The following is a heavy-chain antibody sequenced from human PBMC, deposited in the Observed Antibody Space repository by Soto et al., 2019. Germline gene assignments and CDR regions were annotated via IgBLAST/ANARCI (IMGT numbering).Heavy chain of an antibody. Sequence: SETLSLTCTVSGGSISSYYWGWIRQPPGKGLEWIGSIYYSGSTYYNPSLKSRVTISVDTSKNQFSLKLSPVTAADTAVYYCARGYSGYDRPYYYGMEVWGQGTTVTVSS. CDR3: ARGYSGYDRPYYYGMEV. CDR2: IYYSGST. V-gene: IGHV4-39*01. D-gene: IGHD5-12*01. J-gene: IGHJ6*02. CDR1: GGSISSYY.